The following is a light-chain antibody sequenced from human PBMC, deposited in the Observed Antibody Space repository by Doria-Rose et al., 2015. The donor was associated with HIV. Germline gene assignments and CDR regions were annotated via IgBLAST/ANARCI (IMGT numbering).Light chain of an antibody. J-gene: IGKJ2*02. CDR3: QQYNSYSPWT. V-gene: IGKV1-5*03. CDR1: QSITRW. CDR2: KAS. Sequence: DIQLTQSPSTLSASVGDSVTITCRASQSITRWLAWYQQKPGKAPKPLIYKASLLESGVPSRFSGSGSGTEFTLTISSLQPDDFATCYCQQYNSYSPWTFGPGTKLEIK.